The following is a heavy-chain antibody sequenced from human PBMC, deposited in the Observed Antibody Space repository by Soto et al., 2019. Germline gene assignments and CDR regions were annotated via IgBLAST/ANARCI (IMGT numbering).Heavy chain of an antibody. CDR2: IYYSGST. J-gene: IGHJ4*02. CDR3: ARYTDFGDNWNYYFDY. D-gene: IGHD1-7*01. CDR1: GGSISSYY. V-gene: IGHV4-59*01. Sequence: SETLSLTCTVSGGSISSYYWSWIRQPPGKGLEWIGYIYYSGSTNYNPSLKSRVTISVDTSKNQFSLKLSSVTAADTAVYYCARYTDFGDNWNYYFDYWGQGTLVTVSS.